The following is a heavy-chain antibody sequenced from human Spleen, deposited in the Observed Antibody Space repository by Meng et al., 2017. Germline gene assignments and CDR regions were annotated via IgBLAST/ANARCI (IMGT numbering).Heavy chain of an antibody. V-gene: IGHV3-11*01. CDR2: ISSSGSTI. J-gene: IGHJ4*02. CDR1: GFTFSDYY. CDR3: ARDRDYGGNSGFDY. D-gene: IGHD4-23*01. Sequence: VALSVCGGGLVKPVGALRLRWEACGFTFSDYYMSWIRQAPGKGLEWVSYISSSGSTIYYADSVKGRFTISRDNAKNSLYLQMNSLRAEDTAVYYCARDRDYGGNSGFDYWGQGTLVTVSS.